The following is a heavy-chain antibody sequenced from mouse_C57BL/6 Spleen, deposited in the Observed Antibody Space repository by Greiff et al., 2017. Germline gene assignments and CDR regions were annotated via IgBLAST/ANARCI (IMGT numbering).Heavy chain of an antibody. CDR2: ISYDGSN. J-gene: IGHJ4*01. V-gene: IGHV3-6*01. D-gene: IGHD1-1*01. CDR3: ARDRGYYGAMDY. Sequence: EVQLVESGPGLVKPSQSLSLTCSVTGYSITSGYYWNWIRQFPGNKLEWMGYISYDGSNNYNPSLKNRISITRDTSKNQFFRKLNSVTTEDTATYYCARDRGYYGAMDYWGQGTSVTVSS. CDR1: GYSITSGYY.